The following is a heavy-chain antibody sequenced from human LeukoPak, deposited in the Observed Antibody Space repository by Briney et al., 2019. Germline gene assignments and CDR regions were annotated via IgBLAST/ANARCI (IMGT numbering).Heavy chain of an antibody. D-gene: IGHD4-17*01. Sequence: PSETLSLTCTVSGGSISSGDYYWSWLRQPPGKGLEWIGYIYYSGSTYYNPSLKSRVTISVDTSKNQFSLKLSSVTAADTAVYYCARGFGDYGEYYFDYWGQGTLVTVSS. CDR2: IYYSGST. V-gene: IGHV4-30-4*01. CDR3: ARGFGDYGEYYFDY. J-gene: IGHJ4*02. CDR1: GGSISSGDYY.